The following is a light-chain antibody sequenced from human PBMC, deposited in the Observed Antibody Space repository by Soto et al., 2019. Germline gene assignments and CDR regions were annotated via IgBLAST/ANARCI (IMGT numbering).Light chain of an antibody. CDR3: QQYGSSPWT. Sequence: EIVMTQSPATLSVSPGERATLSCRASQSISTILAWYQQRPGQAPRLLMYGASTRAAGIPARFSGSGSGTEFTLTISSLQSEDFALYYCQQYGSSPWTFGQGTKVDIK. V-gene: IGKV3-15*01. J-gene: IGKJ1*01. CDR1: QSISTI. CDR2: GAS.